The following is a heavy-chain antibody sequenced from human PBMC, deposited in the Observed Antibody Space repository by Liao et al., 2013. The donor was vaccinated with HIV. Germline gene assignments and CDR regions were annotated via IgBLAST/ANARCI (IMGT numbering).Heavy chain of an antibody. CDR3: ARRGSVTSPITY. Sequence: QVQLQQWGAGLLKPSETLSLTCAVYGGSFSGYYWSWVRQPTGKGLEWIGEINQSGSTNYNPSLKSRVTMSVDTSKNQFSLKLSSVTAADTAVYYCARRGSVTSPITYWGQGTLVTVSS. CDR1: GGSFSGYY. V-gene: IGHV4-34*02. D-gene: IGHD4-17*01. CDR2: INQSGST. J-gene: IGHJ4*02.